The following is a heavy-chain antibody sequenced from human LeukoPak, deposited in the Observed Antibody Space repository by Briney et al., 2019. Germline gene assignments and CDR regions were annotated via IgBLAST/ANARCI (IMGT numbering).Heavy chain of an antibody. CDR2: ISYDGSNK. J-gene: IGHJ4*02. CDR1: GFTFSSYG. CDR3: AKDRSTSSFPGIDY. D-gene: IGHD2-2*01. Sequence: GRSLRLSCAASGFTFSSYGMHWVRQAPGKGLEWVAVISYDGSNKYYADSVKGRLTISRDNSKNTLYLQMNSLRAEDTAVYYCAKDRSTSSFPGIDYWGQGTLVTVSS. V-gene: IGHV3-30*18.